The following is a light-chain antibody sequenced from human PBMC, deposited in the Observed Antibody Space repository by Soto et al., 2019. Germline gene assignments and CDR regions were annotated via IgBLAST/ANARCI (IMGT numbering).Light chain of an antibody. CDR2: GAS. CDR1: QTVRSNY. J-gene: IGKJ3*01. V-gene: IGKV3-20*01. Sequence: EIVLTQSPGTLSLSPGEGATLSCRASQTVRSNYLAWYQQQPGQAPRLLIYGASSRVTGIPDRFSASGSGTDFTITISRLEPEDFAVYYCQQYGSSAFTFGPGTKVDIK. CDR3: QQYGSSAFT.